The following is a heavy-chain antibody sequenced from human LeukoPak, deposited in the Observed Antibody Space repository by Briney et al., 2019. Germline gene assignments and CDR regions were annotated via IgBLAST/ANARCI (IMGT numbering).Heavy chain of an antibody. CDR1: GYTFTSYY. Sequence: GASVKVSCKASGYTFTSYYMHWVRQAPGQGLEWMGVINPSGGSTSYAQKFQGRVTMTRDMSTSTVYMELGSLRSEDTAVYYCARNLRGAAAFDYWGQGTLVTVSS. D-gene: IGHD6-13*01. J-gene: IGHJ4*02. CDR3: ARNLRGAAAFDY. CDR2: INPSGGST. V-gene: IGHV1-46*01.